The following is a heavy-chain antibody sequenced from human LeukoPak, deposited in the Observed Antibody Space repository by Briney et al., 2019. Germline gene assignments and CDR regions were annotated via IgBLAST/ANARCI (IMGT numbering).Heavy chain of an antibody. D-gene: IGHD5-12*01. CDR1: GFTFSTYW. J-gene: IGHJ4*02. CDR2: IRTDGSTT. CDR3: ARDRGYTQDY. Sequence: GSLRLSCAASGFTFSTYWMHWVRQAPGEGLVWVSHIRTDGSTTTYADSVKGRFTISRDNAKNTLYLQMNSLRAEDTAVYYCARDRGYTQDYWGQGTLVTVSS. V-gene: IGHV3-74*01.